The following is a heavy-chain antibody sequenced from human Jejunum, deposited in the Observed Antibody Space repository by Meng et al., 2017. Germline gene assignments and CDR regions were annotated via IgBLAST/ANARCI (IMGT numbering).Heavy chain of an antibody. V-gene: IGHV4-4*03. CDR3: ARGAIGTRPFDY. Sequence: QLQASDPGLLKRPGTLSLTGAVSGDSISTNWCNWVRSPPGKGLEWIGELYHSGAFNYNPSLRRRVTISVNKSKNQVSLKLDSLTAADTAVYYCARGAIGTRPFDYWGQGTLVTVSS. CDR2: LYHSGAF. D-gene: IGHD2-21*01. J-gene: IGHJ4*02. CDR1: GDSISTNW.